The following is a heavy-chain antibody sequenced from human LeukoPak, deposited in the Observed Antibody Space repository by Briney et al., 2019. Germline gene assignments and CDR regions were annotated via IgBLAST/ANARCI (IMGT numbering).Heavy chain of an antibody. V-gene: IGHV7-4-1*02. J-gene: IGHJ4*02. Sequence: ASVKVSCKASGYPLTSYAINWVRQAPGQGLEWMGFINTNTGNPTYAQGFTGQFVFSLDTSVTTAYLQISSLKAEDTAVYYCARDRTISMVRGVITYFDYWGQGTLVTVSS. D-gene: IGHD3-10*01. CDR3: ARDRTISMVRGVITYFDY. CDR2: INTNTGNP. CDR1: GYPLTSYA.